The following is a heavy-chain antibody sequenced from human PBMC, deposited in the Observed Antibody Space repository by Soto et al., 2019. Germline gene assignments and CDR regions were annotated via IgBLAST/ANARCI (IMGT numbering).Heavy chain of an antibody. V-gene: IGHV4-61*01. Sequence: SETLSLTCSVSGGSVSSGSFHWSWIRQPPGKGLQFIGSIFYNGTANYSPSLKNRVSISIDTSQSQFFLQLISVAAEDTAVYYCARIGVWYDIGFWGQGSLVTVSS. J-gene: IGHJ4*02. CDR1: GGSVSSGSFH. CDR3: ARIGVWYDIGF. CDR2: IFYNGTA. D-gene: IGHD1-1*01.